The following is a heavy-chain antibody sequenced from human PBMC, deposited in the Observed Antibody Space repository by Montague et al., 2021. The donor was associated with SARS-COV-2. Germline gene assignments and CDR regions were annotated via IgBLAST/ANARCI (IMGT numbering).Heavy chain of an antibody. J-gene: IGHJ3*02. V-gene: IGHV4-59*08. CDR1: GGSISSYY. CDR2: IYYSGST. Sequence: SVTLSLTCTVSGGSISSYYWGWIRQPPGKGLEWIGYIYYSGSTNYKPSLKSRVTISVDTSKNQFSLKLSSVTAADTAVYYCARRGVGYCSSTSCQNAFDIWGQGTMVTVSS. D-gene: IGHD2-2*01. CDR3: ARRGVGYCSSTSCQNAFDI.